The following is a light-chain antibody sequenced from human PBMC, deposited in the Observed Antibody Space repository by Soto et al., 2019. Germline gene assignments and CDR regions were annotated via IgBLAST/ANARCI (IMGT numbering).Light chain of an antibody. CDR2: DVS. CDR3: SSYTSSSTVV. J-gene: IGLJ2*01. V-gene: IGLV2-14*01. CDR1: NSDVGGYNY. Sequence: QSALTQPASVSGSPGQSITISCTGTNSDVGGYNYVSWYQQHPGKAPKLMIYDVSNRPSGVSNRFSGSKSGNTASLTISGLQADDEADYCCSSYTSSSTVVFGGGTQLTVL.